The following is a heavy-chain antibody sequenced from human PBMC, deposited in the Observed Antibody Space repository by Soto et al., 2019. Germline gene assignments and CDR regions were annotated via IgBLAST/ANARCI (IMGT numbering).Heavy chain of an antibody. Sequence: PLEILSLTCAVSGGSISSGGYSWSWIRQPPGKGLEWIGYIYHSGTTYYNPSLKSRVTISVDRSKNQFSLKLSSVTAADTAVYYCARAHYGDYGYGMDVWGQGTTVTVSS. CDR3: ARAHYGDYGYGMDV. CDR1: GGSISSGGYS. J-gene: IGHJ6*02. D-gene: IGHD4-17*01. V-gene: IGHV4-30-2*01. CDR2: IYHSGTT.